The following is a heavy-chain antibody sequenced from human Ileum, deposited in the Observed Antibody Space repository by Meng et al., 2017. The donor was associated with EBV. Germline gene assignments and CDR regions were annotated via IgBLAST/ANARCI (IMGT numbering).Heavy chain of an antibody. J-gene: IGHJ4*02. CDR2: VYHRGDT. Sequence: VLLEESGPGLVKPSGTLSLTCTVAGGCLSSYIWWSWVRQPPGKGLEWIGEVYHRGDTNYNPSHKSRVDISVDKSKKQFYLSLFSVTAADTDVYYCGRDQGRELINHWGQGTLVTVPQ. D-gene: IGHD1-7*01. V-gene: IGHV4-4*02. CDR1: GGCLSSYIW. CDR3: GRDQGRELINH.